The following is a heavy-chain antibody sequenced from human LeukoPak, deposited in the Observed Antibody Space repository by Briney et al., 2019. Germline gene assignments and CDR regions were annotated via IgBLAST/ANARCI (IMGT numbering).Heavy chain of an antibody. V-gene: IGHV4-59*12. CDR1: GDSISSYY. J-gene: IGHJ4*02. CDR3: ARDNPYGSGTDY. CDR2: IYYSGST. Sequence: SETLSLTCTVSGDSISSYYWSWIRQPPGKGLEWIGYIYYSGSTNYNPSLKSRVTISVDTSKNQFSLKLSSVTAADTAVYYCARDNPYGSGTDYWGQGTLVTVSS. D-gene: IGHD3-10*01.